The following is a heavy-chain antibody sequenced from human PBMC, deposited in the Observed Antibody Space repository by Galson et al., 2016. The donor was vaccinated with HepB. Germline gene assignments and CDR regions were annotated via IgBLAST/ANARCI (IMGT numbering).Heavy chain of an antibody. D-gene: IGHD4/OR15-4a*01. V-gene: IGHV3-48*02. CDR1: GFIFSSYS. Sequence: SLRLSCAASGFIFSSYSMNWVRQAPGKGLEWVSYISGSGSTIYYPDSLRGRFTISRDNAKNSMHLQMNSLRDEDTAVYYCTREKPDYGRYYGMDVWGQGTTVTVSS. CDR3: TREKPDYGRYYGMDV. CDR2: ISGSGSTI. J-gene: IGHJ6*02.